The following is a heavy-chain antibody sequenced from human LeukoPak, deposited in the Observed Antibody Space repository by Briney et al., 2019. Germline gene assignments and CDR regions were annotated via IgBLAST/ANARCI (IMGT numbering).Heavy chain of an antibody. CDR2: ISYDGSNK. Sequence: GGSLRLSCAASGFTFSSHGMHWVRQAPGKGLEWVAVISYDGSNKYYADSVKGRFTISRDNSKNTLYLQMNSLRIEDTAVYYCAKGRVGANGYYYYGMDVWGQGTTVSVSS. V-gene: IGHV3-30*18. CDR3: AKGRVGANGYYYYGMDV. D-gene: IGHD1-26*01. CDR1: GFTFSSHG. J-gene: IGHJ6*02.